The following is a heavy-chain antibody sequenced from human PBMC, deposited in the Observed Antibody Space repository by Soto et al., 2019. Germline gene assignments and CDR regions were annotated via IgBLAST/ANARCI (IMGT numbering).Heavy chain of an antibody. CDR3: ARGTYCGGDCKGTPIKWFDP. CDR1: GYTFTSYG. V-gene: IGHV1-18*01. CDR2: ISAYNGNT. J-gene: IGHJ5*02. Sequence: VKVSCKASGYTFTSYGISWVRQAPGQGLEWMGWISAYNGNTNYAQKLQGRVTMTTDTSTSTAYMELRSLRSDDTAVYYCARGTYCGGDCKGTPIKWFDPWGQGTLVTVSS. D-gene: IGHD2-21*02.